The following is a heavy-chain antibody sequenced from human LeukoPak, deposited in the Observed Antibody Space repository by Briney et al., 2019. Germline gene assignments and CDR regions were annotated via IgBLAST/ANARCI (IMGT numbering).Heavy chain of an antibody. D-gene: IGHD1-26*01. CDR1: GGSFSGYY. CDR3: ARGPGATDLYYYYYGMTS. Sequence: SETLSLTCAVYGGSFSGYYWSWIRQPPGKGLEWIGEINHSGSTNYNPSLKSRVTISVDTSKNQFSLKLSSVTAADTAVYYCARGPGATDLYYYYYGMTSGAKGPRSPSP. V-gene: IGHV4-34*01. CDR2: INHSGST. J-gene: IGHJ6*02.